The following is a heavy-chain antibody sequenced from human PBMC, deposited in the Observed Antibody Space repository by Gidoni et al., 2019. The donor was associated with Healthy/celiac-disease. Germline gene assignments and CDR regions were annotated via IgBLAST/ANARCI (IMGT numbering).Heavy chain of an antibody. CDR1: GYTFTGYY. J-gene: IGHJ6*03. V-gene: IGHV1-2*06. CDR3: ARDEHIVLASHYYMDV. D-gene: IGHD2-8*02. CDR2: INPNSGGT. Sequence: QVQLVQSGAAVKKPGASVKVSCKASGYTFTGYYMHWVRQAPGQGLEWMGRINPNSGGTNYAQKFQGRVTMTRDTSISTAYMELSRLRSDDTAVYYCARDEHIVLASHYYMDVWGKGTTVTVSS.